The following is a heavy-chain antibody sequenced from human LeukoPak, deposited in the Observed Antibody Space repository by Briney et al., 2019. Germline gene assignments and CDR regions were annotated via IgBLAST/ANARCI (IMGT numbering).Heavy chain of an antibody. CDR2: INPNSGGT. J-gene: IGHJ4*02. CDR3: ASGTPRNYVPDY. V-gene: IGHV1-2*02. Sequence: RVASVKVSCKASGYTFTGYYMHRVRQAPGQGLEWMGWINPNSGGTNYAQKFQGRVTMTRDTSISTAYMELSRPRSDDTAVYYCASGTPRNYVPDYWGQGTLVTVSS. D-gene: IGHD1-7*01. CDR1: GYTFTGYY.